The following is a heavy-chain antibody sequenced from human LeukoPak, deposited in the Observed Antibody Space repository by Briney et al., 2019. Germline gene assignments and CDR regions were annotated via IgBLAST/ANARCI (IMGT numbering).Heavy chain of an antibody. Sequence: PSETLSLTCAVYGGSFGGYYWSWIRQPPGKGLEWIGEINHSGSTNYNPSLKSRVTISVDTSKNQFSLKLSSVTAADTAVYYCARGLVGPAAFDPWGQGTLVTVSS. CDR1: GGSFGGYY. CDR3: ARGLVGPAAFDP. CDR2: INHSGST. J-gene: IGHJ5*02. V-gene: IGHV4-34*01. D-gene: IGHD2-2*01.